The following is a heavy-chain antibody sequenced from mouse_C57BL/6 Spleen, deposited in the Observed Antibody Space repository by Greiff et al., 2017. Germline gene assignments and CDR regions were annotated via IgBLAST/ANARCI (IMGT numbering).Heavy chain of an antibody. CDR3: ANPDDGSSLYAMDY. D-gene: IGHD1-1*01. J-gene: IGHJ4*01. V-gene: IGHV2-5*01. CDR1: GFSLTSYG. Sequence: QVQLQQSGPGLVQPSQSLSITCTVSGFSLTSYGVHWVRQSPGKGLEWLGVIWRGGSTDYNAAFMSRLSITKDNSKSQVFFKMNSLQADDTAIYYCANPDDGSSLYAMDYWGQGTSVTVSS. CDR2: IWRGGST.